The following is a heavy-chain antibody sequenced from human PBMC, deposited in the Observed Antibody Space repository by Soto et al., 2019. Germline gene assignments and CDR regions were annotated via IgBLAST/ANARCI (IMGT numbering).Heavy chain of an antibody. CDR2: INPAGGTT. CDR3: ALKVVTYYDN. V-gene: IGHV1-46*01. D-gene: IGHD2-21*02. CDR1: GYSFTSTY. J-gene: IGHJ4*02. Sequence: QVQLVQSGAEVKKPGASVRISCRASGYSFTSTYVHWVRQAPGQGPEWMGIINPAGGTTYYAQKFPGRLTIASDTSTDTVVMDLNDLTSEATAVYFCALKVVTYYDNWGQGTLLTVSS.